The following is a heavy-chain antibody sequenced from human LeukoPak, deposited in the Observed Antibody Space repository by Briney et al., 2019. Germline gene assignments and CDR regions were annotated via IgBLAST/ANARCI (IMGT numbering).Heavy chain of an antibody. J-gene: IGHJ4*02. CDR2: ISAYNGNT. CDR3: AREPEAYYYDSSGYYPFDY. CDR1: GGTFSSYA. Sequence: ASVKVSCTASGGTFSSYAISWVRQAPGQGLEWMGWISAYNGNTNYAQKLQGRVTMTTDTSTSTAYMELRSLRSDDTAVYYCAREPEAYYYDSSGYYPFDYWGQGTLVTVSS. V-gene: IGHV1-18*01. D-gene: IGHD3-22*01.